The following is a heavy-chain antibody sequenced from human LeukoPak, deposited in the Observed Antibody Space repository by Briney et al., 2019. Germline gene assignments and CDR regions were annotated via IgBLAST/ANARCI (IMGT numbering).Heavy chain of an antibody. CDR2: INEVGDGT. V-gene: IGHV3-23*01. Sequence: GSLRLSCAASGFTFTNFAMSWVRQAPGGGLEWVSAINEVGDGTFYADSVKGRFTISRDNSRDTIYLHLNNLRAEDTAMYYCAKDEDNWGQGTLVIVSS. D-gene: IGHD2-15*01. CDR1: GFTFTNFA. CDR3: AKDEDN. J-gene: IGHJ4*02.